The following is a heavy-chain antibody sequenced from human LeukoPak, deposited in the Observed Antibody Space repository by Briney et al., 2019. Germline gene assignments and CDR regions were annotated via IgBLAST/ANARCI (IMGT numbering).Heavy chain of an antibody. J-gene: IGHJ4*02. CDR3: AKDMGIRYFDY. D-gene: IGHD7-27*01. CDR2: IDYSGSA. V-gene: IGHV4-39*07. CDR1: GGSITSSSYY. Sequence: QPSETLSLTCTVSGGSITSSSYYWGWIRQPPGKGVEWIGSIDYSGSAFYNPSLKSRVTISVDTSKNKFSLRLSSVTAADTAVYYCAKDMGIRYFDYWGQGTLVTVSS.